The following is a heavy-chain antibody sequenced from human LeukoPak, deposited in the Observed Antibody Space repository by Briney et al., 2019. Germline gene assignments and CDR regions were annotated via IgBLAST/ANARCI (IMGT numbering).Heavy chain of an antibody. CDR1: GGSFSGHY. J-gene: IGHJ5*02. D-gene: IGHD6-13*01. Sequence: SETLSLTCAVYGGSFSGHYWSWIRQPPGKGLEWIAEINHSGSTNYNPSLKSRVTISVDTSKNQFSLKLSSVTAADTAVYFCARAYRSSWYANWFDPWGQGTLVTVSS. CDR2: INHSGST. CDR3: ARAYRSSWYANWFDP. V-gene: IGHV4-34*01.